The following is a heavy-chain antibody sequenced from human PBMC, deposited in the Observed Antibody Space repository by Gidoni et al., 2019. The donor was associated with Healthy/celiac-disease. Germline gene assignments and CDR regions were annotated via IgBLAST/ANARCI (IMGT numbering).Heavy chain of an antibody. CDR2: IYYSGST. Sequence: QVQLQESGPGLVKPSATLSLPCTVAGGSFSSYHCSWIRQPPGKGLGWIGYIYYSGSTNYNPSLKSRVTITVDTSKNQFSLKLSSVTAADTAVYYCAREAFISSSWYELWSSEPQWSWFDPWGQGTLVTVSS. CDR3: AREAFISSSWYELWSSEPQWSWFDP. V-gene: IGHV4-59*01. J-gene: IGHJ5*02. D-gene: IGHD6-13*01. CDR1: GGSFSSYH.